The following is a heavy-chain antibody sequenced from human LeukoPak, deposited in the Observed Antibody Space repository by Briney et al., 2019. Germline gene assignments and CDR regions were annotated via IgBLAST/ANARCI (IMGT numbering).Heavy chain of an antibody. J-gene: IGHJ2*01. CDR2: IYYSGST. D-gene: IGHD3-3*01. Sequence: PSETLSLTCTVSGGSIRSYYWSWIRQPPGKGLEWIGYIYYSGSTNYNPSLESRVTISVDTSKNQFSLKLNSVTAADTAVYYCARAGVVTNPNSDWYFDLWGRGTLVTVSS. V-gene: IGHV4-59*01. CDR1: GGSIRSYY. CDR3: ARAGVVTNPNSDWYFDL.